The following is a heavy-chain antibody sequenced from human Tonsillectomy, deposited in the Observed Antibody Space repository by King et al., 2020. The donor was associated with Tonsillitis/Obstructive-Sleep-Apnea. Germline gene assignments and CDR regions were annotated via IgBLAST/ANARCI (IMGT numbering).Heavy chain of an antibody. J-gene: IGHJ4*02. CDR2: IYYTGST. Sequence: QLQESGPGLVKPSETLSLTCTVSGHSIRSSSYYWGWIRQPPGKGLEWIGTIYYTGSTYYNPSLKNRVTISVDTSKNQFSLKLSFVTAADTALYYCARHVRDGYGTNFDYWGQGTLVT. CDR3: ARHVRDGYGTNFDY. CDR1: GHSIRSSSYY. V-gene: IGHV4-39*01. D-gene: IGHD5-24*01.